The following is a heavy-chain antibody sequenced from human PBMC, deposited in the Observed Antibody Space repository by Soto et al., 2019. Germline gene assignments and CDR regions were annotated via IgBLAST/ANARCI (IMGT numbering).Heavy chain of an antibody. CDR2: IWYDGSNK. CDR3: ARGGPHYDILTGYYYFDY. Sequence: QVQLVESGGGVVQPGRSLRLSCAASGFTFSSYAMPWVRQAPGKGLEGVAVIWYDGSNKYYADSVKGRFTISRDNSKNTLYLQMNSLRAEDTAVYYCARGGPHYDILTGYYYFDYWGQGTLVTVSS. CDR1: GFTFSSYA. J-gene: IGHJ4*02. V-gene: IGHV3-33*08. D-gene: IGHD3-9*01.